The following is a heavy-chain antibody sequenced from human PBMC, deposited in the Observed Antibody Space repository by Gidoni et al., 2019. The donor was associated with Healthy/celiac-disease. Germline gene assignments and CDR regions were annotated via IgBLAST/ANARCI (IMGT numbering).Heavy chain of an antibody. CDR2: ISGSCGST. Sequence: EVQLVESGGGLVQPGGSLRLSCAASGFTFSSYAMSWVRQAPGKVLEWVSAISGSCGSTYYADSVKGRFTISRDNSKNTLYLQMNSLRAEDTAVYYCAKVGRGYCSGGSCYRTGFDYWGQGTLVTVSS. J-gene: IGHJ4*02. D-gene: IGHD2-15*01. CDR1: GFTFSSYA. CDR3: AKVGRGYCSGGSCYRTGFDY. V-gene: IGHV3-23*04.